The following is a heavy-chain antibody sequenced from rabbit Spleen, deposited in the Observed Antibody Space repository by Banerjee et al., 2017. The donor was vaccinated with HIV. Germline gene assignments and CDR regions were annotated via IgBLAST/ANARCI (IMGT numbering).Heavy chain of an antibody. Sequence: QEQLVESGGGLVQPEGSLTLTCTASGFSFSSSYYMCWVRQAPGKGLEWIGWIRTDNKATAYATWAKGRFTISKTSSTTVTLQMNSLTAADTATYFCVRDLGYDDDNEKGYFNLWGQGTLVTVS. D-gene: IGHD2-1*01. CDR1: GFSFSSSYY. V-gene: IGHV1S45*01. J-gene: IGHJ4*01. CDR2: IRTDNKAT. CDR3: VRDLGYDDDNEKGYFNL.